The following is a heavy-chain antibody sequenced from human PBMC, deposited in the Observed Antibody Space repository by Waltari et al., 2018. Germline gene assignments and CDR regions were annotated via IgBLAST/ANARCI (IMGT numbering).Heavy chain of an antibody. CDR3: ARLPISLGVGSVFDI. V-gene: IGHV4-39*01. D-gene: IGHD2-15*01. CDR1: GGSLSSSTYY. CDR2: IYYSGST. Sequence: QMQLQESGPGLVKPSEPLSLTCTVSGGSLSSSTYYWGWIRQPPWKGLEWIGNIYYSGSTYYKPSLKSRLTISVDTSKNQFSLNLRSVTAADTAVYYCARLPISLGVGSVFDIWGQGTMVTVSS. J-gene: IGHJ3*02.